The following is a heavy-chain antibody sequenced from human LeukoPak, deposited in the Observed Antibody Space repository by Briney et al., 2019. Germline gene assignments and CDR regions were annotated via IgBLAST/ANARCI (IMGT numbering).Heavy chain of an antibody. V-gene: IGHV1-18*01. CDR3: ARVKGPYDYVWGSYRDTRDAFDI. D-gene: IGHD3-16*02. Sequence: ASVKVSCKASGYTFTSYGISWVRQAPGQGLEWMGWISAYNGNTNYAQKLQGRVTMTTDTSTSTPYMELRSLRSDDTAVYYCARVKGPYDYVWGSYRDTRDAFDIWGQGTMVTVSS. J-gene: IGHJ3*02. CDR2: ISAYNGNT. CDR1: GYTFTSYG.